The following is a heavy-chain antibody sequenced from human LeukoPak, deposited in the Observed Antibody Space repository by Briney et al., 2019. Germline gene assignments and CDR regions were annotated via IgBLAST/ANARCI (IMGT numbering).Heavy chain of an antibody. V-gene: IGHV3-7*05. CDR3: ARWNSGWEFDY. CDR1: AFSFSDYW. D-gene: IGHD6-19*01. CDR2: IKQDGSEE. Sequence: GGSLRLSCAASAFSFSDYWMTWVRQAPGKGLHWVAHIKQDGSEEYYVDSVKGRFTISRDNAKTSLYLQMNSLRAEDTAVYYCARWNSGWEFDYWGQGTLVSVSS. J-gene: IGHJ4*02.